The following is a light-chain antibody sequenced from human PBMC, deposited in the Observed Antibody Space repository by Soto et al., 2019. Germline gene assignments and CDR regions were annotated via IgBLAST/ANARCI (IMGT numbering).Light chain of an antibody. CDR2: EVS. CDR3: SSYTSSSTWV. V-gene: IGLV2-14*01. CDR1: SSDVGGYNY. Sequence: QSALTQPASVSGSPGQSITISCTGTSSDVGGYNYVSWYQQHPGKAPNLMIYEVSNRPSGVSSRFSGSKSGNTASLTISGLQAEDEDDYYCSSYTSSSTWVFGGGTKLTVL. J-gene: IGLJ3*02.